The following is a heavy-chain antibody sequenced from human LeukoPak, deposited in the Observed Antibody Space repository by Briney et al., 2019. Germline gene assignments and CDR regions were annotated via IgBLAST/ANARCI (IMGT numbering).Heavy chain of an antibody. J-gene: IGHJ4*02. V-gene: IGHV3-30*02. CDR1: GVTFRSYG. CDR3: AKNPGVVVPAAIARGDY. Sequence: GGSLSLSCAASGVTFRSYGMHWVRQAPGKGLEWVAYIRYDGSNKYYADSVKGRFTISRDNSKNTLYLQMTSLKAKDTALYYCAKNPGVVVPAAIARGDYWGQGTLVTVSA. CDR2: IRYDGSNK. D-gene: IGHD2-2*02.